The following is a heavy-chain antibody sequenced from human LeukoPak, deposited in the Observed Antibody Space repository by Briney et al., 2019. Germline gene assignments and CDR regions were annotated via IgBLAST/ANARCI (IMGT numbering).Heavy chain of an antibody. CDR3: AKEGY. J-gene: IGHJ4*02. CDR1: GFSFSRVW. Sequence: PGGSLRLSCAASGFSFSRVWMSWVRQAPGKGPEWVASIKLDGSEKYYVDSAKGRFTISRDNAKNSLYLQMNTLRAEDTAVYYCAKEGYWGQGTLVTVSS. CDR2: IKLDGSEK. V-gene: IGHV3-7*01.